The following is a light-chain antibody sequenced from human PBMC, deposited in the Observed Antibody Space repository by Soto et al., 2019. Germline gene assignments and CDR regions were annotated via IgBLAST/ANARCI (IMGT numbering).Light chain of an antibody. Sequence: QSVLTQPPSVSGAPGQRVTISCTGDSSNIGAGYDVHWYQQLPGTAPKLLIYVNINRPSGAPDRFSASRSDSSASLAITGLQAEDEADYYCQSYDSSLRVLFGGGTKVTVL. J-gene: IGLJ2*01. CDR2: VNI. CDR3: QSYDSSLRVL. V-gene: IGLV1-40*01. CDR1: SSNIGAGYD.